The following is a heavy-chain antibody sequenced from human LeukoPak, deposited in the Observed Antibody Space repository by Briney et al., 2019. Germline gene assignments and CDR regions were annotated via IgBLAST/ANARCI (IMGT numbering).Heavy chain of an antibody. CDR2: IYSGGST. Sequence: GGSLRLSCAASGFTVSSNYMSWARQAPGKGLEWVSVIYSGGSTYYADSVKGRFTISRDNSKNTLYLQMNSLRAEGTAVYYCARESSGILTGYYIDYWGQGTLVTVSS. J-gene: IGHJ4*02. CDR1: GFTVSSNY. V-gene: IGHV3-53*01. D-gene: IGHD3-9*01. CDR3: ARESSGILTGYYIDY.